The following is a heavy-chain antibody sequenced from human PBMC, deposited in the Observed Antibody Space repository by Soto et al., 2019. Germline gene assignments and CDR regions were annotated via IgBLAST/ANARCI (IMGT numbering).Heavy chain of an antibody. CDR1: GGTLSNYA. CDR2: IIPIFDTA. CDR3: ARNFRSGGINWYYFDN. V-gene: IGHV1-69*13. J-gene: IGHJ4*02. D-gene: IGHD3-10*01. Sequence: SVKVSCKASGGTLSNYAISWVRQAPGQGLEWMGGIIPIFDTANYAQKFQGRVTISADESTSTAYMELSSLTSDDTAVYYCARNFRSGGINWYYFDNWGQGTPVTVSS.